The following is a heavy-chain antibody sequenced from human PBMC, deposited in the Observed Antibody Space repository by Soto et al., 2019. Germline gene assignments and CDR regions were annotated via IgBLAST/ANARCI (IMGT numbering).Heavy chain of an antibody. CDR3: ARDSRSSLRNYAMDV. Sequence: QPGGSLRLSCAASGFTFSNYAMSWVRQAPGKGLEWVSGISGSAKNTYYADSVKGRFTISRDNSKNTLYLQMNSLRAEDTAVYSCARDSRSSLRNYAMDVWGQGTTVTVSS. J-gene: IGHJ6*02. CDR1: GFTFSNYA. V-gene: IGHV3-23*01. D-gene: IGHD3-10*01. CDR2: ISGSAKNT.